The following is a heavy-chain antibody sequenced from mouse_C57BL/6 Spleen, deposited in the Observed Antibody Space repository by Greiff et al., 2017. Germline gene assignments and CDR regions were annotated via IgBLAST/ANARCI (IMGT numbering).Heavy chain of an antibody. J-gene: IGHJ2*01. V-gene: IGHV1-80*01. CDR3: ARKLVTTVVYFDY. Sequence: QVQLKESGAELVKPGASVKISCTASGYAFSSYWMNWVKQRPGKGLEWIGQIYPGDGDTNYNGKFKGKVTLTADKSSSTAYMQLSSLTSEDSAFYFCARKLVTTVVYFDYWGQGTTLTVSS. CDR1: GYAFSSYW. CDR2: IYPGDGDT. D-gene: IGHD1-1*01.